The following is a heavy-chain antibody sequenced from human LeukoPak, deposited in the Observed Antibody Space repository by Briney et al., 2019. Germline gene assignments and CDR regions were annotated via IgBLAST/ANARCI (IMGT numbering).Heavy chain of an antibody. CDR1: GFTFSSYW. J-gene: IGHJ4*02. V-gene: IGHV3-7*01. Sequence: GGSLRLSCAASGFTFSSYWMSWVRQAPGKGLEWVANIKQDGSEKYYVDSVKGRFTISRDNAKNSLYLQRNSLIAEDTAVYYCARMYYYGSGSYFFDYWGQGTLVTVSS. D-gene: IGHD3-10*01. CDR3: ARMYYYGSGSYFFDY. CDR2: IKQDGSEK.